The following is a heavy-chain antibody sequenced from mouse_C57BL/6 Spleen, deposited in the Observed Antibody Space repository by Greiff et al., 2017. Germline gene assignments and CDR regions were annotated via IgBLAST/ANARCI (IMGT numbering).Heavy chain of an antibody. J-gene: IGHJ2*01. CDR3: ARDRDDYDFDY. CDR1: GFTFSDYG. V-gene: IGHV5-17*03. Sequence: EVQRVESGGGLVKPGGSLKLSCAASGFTFSDYGMHWVRQAPEKGLEWVAYISSGSSTIYYPDNVKGRFTISRDNAKNNLYLQMSHLKSEDTAMYYCARDRDDYDFDYWGQGTTLTVSS. D-gene: IGHD2-4*01. CDR2: ISSGSSTI.